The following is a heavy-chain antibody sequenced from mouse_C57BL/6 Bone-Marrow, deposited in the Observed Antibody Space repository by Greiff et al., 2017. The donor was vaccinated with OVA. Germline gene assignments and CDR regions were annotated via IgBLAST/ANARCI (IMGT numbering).Heavy chain of an antibody. D-gene: IGHD2-10*01. Sequence: QVQLQQSGAELARPGASVKMSCKASGYTFTSYTMHWVKQRPGQGLEWIGYINPSSGYTKYNQKFKDKATLTADKSSSTAYMQLSSLTSEDSAVYDCARAPYYEYGFDYWGQGTTLTVSS. CDR3: ARAPYYEYGFDY. J-gene: IGHJ2*01. CDR2: INPSSGYT. CDR1: GYTFTSYT. V-gene: IGHV1-4*01.